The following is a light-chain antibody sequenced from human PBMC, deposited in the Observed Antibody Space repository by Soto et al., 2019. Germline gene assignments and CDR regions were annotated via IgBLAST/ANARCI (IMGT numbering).Light chain of an antibody. CDR1: QSISDT. J-gene: IGKJ1*01. Sequence: EMVMAQAPCSLAVSPGGRATLSCRASQSISDTLAWYQQKPGQAPRLLIYDAPTRATGIPARISGSGSGTEFTLTISSLQSEDFAVYYCQQYNNWPRTFGQGTKVDIK. V-gene: IGKV3-15*01. CDR3: QQYNNWPRT. CDR2: DAP.